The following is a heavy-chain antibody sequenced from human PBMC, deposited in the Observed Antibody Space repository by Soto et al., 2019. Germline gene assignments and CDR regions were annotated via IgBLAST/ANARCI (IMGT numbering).Heavy chain of an antibody. CDR3: ARHGNAMDYYYGMDV. V-gene: IGHV5-51*01. D-gene: IGHD5-18*01. CDR2: IYPSDSDI. J-gene: IGHJ6*02. Sequence: GESLKISCKGSGYTFTSYWIGWVRQMPGEGLEWMGVIYPSDSDIRYSPSFQGKVTISADKSITTAYLQWSSLKAADTAMYYCARHGNAMDYYYGMDVWGQGTTVTVS. CDR1: GYTFTSYW.